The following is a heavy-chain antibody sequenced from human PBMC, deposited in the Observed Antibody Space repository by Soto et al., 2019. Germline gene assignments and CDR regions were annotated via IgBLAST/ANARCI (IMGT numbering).Heavy chain of an antibody. D-gene: IGHD4-17*01. V-gene: IGHV4-38-2*01. CDR1: GYSIGSGYY. CDR2: IYHSGST. J-gene: IGHJ4*02. Sequence: SETLSLTCAVSGYSIGSGYYWGWIRQPPGKGLEWIGSIYHSGSTYYNPSLKSRVTISVDTSKNQLSLKLSSVTAADTAVYYCARKKTYGDYGYDVEYWGQGTLVTVS. CDR3: ARKKTYGDYGYDVEY.